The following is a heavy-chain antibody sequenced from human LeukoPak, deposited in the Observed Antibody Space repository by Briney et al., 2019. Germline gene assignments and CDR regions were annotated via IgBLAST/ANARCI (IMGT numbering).Heavy chain of an antibody. Sequence: GGSLRLSCAASGFTFSTFWMSWVRQAPGKGLEWVANINQDGSEKYYVDSMKGRFTVSRDNAKNSLYLQMDSLRAEDTAVYYCARVGTFVSDYWGQGTLVTVSS. V-gene: IGHV3-7*01. CDR3: ARVGTFVSDY. J-gene: IGHJ4*02. CDR1: GFTFSTFW. D-gene: IGHD1-1*01. CDR2: INQDGSEK.